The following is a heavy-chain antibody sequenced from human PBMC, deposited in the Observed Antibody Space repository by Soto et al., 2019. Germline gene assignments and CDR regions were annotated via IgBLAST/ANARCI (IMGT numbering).Heavy chain of an antibody. D-gene: IGHD5-18*01. CDR2: IFSNDEK. CDR1: GFSLSNARMG. Sequence: SGPTLVNPTETLTLTCTVSGFSLSNARMGVSWIRQPPGKALEWLAHIFSNDEKSYSTSLKSRLTISKDTSKSQVVLTMTNMDPVDTATYYCARIECGYSYGQGGGYYYGMDVWGQGTTVTVSS. J-gene: IGHJ6*02. CDR3: ARIECGYSYGQGGGYYYGMDV. V-gene: IGHV2-26*01.